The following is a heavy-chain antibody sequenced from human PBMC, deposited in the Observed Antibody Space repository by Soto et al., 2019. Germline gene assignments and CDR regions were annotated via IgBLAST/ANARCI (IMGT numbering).Heavy chain of an antibody. CDR2: ISYDGSNK. CDR3: ARVSGYSYGS. CDR1: GFTFSSYA. J-gene: IGHJ5*02. D-gene: IGHD5-18*01. V-gene: IGHV3-30-3*01. Sequence: QVQLVESGGGVVKPGRSLRLSCAASGFTFSSYAMHWVRQAPGKGLEWVAVISYDGSNKYYADSVKGRFTISRDNSKNTLYLQMNSLRAEDTAVYYCARVSGYSYGSWGQGTLVTVSS.